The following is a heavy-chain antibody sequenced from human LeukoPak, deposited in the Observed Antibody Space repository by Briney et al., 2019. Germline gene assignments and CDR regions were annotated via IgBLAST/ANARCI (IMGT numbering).Heavy chain of an antibody. CDR1: GFTFNNYG. V-gene: IGHV3-30*18. Sequence: SGGSLRLSCAASGFTFNNYGMHWVRQAPGKGLEWVAVILHDGSNKYYADSVKGRFTISRDNSKNTLYLQMDSLRVEDTAVYYCAKWLYSGKYWTGKDYFDYWGQGTLVTVSS. J-gene: IGHJ4*02. D-gene: IGHD1-26*01. CDR3: AKWLYSGKYWTGKDYFDY. CDR2: ILHDGSNK.